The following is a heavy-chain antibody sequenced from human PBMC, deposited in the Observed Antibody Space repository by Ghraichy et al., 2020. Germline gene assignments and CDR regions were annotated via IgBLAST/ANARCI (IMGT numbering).Heavy chain of an antibody. CDR2: MNPNSGNT. D-gene: IGHD3-3*01. CDR3: ARGDGGITIFGVVPPDY. CDR1: GYTFTSYD. J-gene: IGHJ4*02. Sequence: ASVKVSCKASGYTFTSYDINWVRQATGQGLEWMGWMNPNSGNTGYAQKFQGRVTMTRNTSISTAYMELSSLRSEDMAVYYCARGDGGITIFGVVPPDYWGQGTLVTVSS. V-gene: IGHV1-8*01.